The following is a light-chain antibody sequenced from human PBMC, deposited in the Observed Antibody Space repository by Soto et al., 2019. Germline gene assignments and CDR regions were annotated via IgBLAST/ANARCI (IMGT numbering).Light chain of an antibody. V-gene: IGKV3-20*01. CDR2: GAF. CDR1: QSVSSSY. Sequence: ETVLPQSPGTLSLSPGERATLSCRASQSVSSSYLAWYQQKPGQAPRLLIYGAFTRAAGIPDRLSGSGSGTAFTLTISRLAPEDFAVYYGQQYGSSLPACGGGHKVEIK. J-gene: IGKJ4*01. CDR3: QQYGSSLPA.